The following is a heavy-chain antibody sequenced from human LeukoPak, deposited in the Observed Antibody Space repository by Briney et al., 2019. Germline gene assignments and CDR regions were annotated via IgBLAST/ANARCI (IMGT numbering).Heavy chain of an antibody. CDR3: ARSSDSSGYYDYFDY. J-gene: IGHJ4*02. Sequence: GESLKISCKGSGYSFTSYWIGWVRQMPGKGLEWMAIIYPGDSDTRYSPSFQGQVTISADKSITTAYLQWRSLKASDTAMYYCARSSDSSGYYDYFDYWGQGTLATVSS. V-gene: IGHV5-51*01. CDR2: IYPGDSDT. D-gene: IGHD3-22*01. CDR1: GYSFTSYW.